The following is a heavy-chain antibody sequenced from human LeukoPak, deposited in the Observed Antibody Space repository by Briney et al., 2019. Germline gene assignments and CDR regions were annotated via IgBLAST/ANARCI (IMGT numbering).Heavy chain of an antibody. D-gene: IGHD7-27*01. V-gene: IGHV4-39*07. CDR1: GGSISSCSYY. CDR2: GTT. Sequence: PSETQSLTCTVSGGSISSCSYYWGWIRQRGTTCYNPSLKSRVTISVDTSKNRFSLKLSTVTAADTAVYYCARRPTGDPKFDYWGQGTLVTVSS. J-gene: IGHJ4*02. CDR3: ARRPTGDPKFDY.